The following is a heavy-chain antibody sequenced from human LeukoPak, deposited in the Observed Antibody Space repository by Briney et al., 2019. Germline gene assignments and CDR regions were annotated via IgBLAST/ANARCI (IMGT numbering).Heavy chain of an antibody. CDR1: GFTVSTNY. V-gene: IGHV3-66*01. CDR3: ATVLGATRDDTFDI. Sequence: GGSLRLSCAASGFTVSTNYMSWVRQAPGKGLEWVSVIYSGGSTYYADSVKGRFTISRDNSKNTLYLQMNSLRAEDTAVYYCATVLGATRDDTFDIWGQGTMVTVSS. CDR2: IYSGGST. J-gene: IGHJ3*02. D-gene: IGHD1-26*01.